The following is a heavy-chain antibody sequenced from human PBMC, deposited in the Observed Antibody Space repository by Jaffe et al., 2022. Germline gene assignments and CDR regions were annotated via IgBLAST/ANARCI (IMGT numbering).Heavy chain of an antibody. D-gene: IGHD3-16*01. V-gene: IGHV6-1*01. Sequence: QVQLQQSGPGLVKPSQTLSLTCAISGDSVSSNSAAWNWIRQSPSRGLEWLGRTYYRSKWYNDYAVSVKSRITINPDTSKNQFSLQLNSVTPEDTAVYYCARNRIMITFGGVDSREPFDPWGQGTLVTVSS. CDR2: TYYRSKWYN. CDR3: ARNRIMITFGGVDSREPFDP. CDR1: GDSVSSNSAA. J-gene: IGHJ5*02.